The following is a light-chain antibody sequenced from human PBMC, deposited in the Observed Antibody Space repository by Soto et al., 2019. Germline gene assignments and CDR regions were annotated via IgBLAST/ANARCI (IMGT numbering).Light chain of an antibody. CDR3: TPFTSSIAYVL. J-gene: IGLJ2*01. CDR2: DVS. V-gene: IGLV2-14*03. CDR1: SSDVGGYNY. Sequence: QSALTQPASVSGSPGQSITISCTGTSSDVGGYNYVSWYQQHPGKAPKLVIYDVSNRPSGVSNRFSGSKSGNTASLTISGRQAEDEDDYYCTPFTSSIAYVLFGGGTKVTVL.